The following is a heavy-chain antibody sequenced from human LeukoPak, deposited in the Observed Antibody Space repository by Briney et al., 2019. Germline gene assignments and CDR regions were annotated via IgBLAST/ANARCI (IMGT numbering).Heavy chain of an antibody. CDR1: GFTFSNYW. CDR2: INSDGSST. D-gene: IGHD6-13*01. Sequence: GGSLRLSCAASGFTFSNYWMHWVRQAPGKGLVWVSRINSDGSSTSYADSVKGRFTISRDNAKNTLYLQMNSLRAEDTAVYYCARDGISWYNWLDPWGQGTLVTVSS. V-gene: IGHV3-74*01. CDR3: ARDGISWYNWLDP. J-gene: IGHJ5*02.